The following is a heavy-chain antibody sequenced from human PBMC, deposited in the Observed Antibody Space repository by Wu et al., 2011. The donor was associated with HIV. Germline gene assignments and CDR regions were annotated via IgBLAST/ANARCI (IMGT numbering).Heavy chain of an antibody. J-gene: IGHJ4*02. V-gene: IGHV1-69*06. CDR2: IIGIFGKA. CDR3: ARDFGGDEEY. Sequence: QVQLVQSGPEVKKPGSSVKVSCKASGGTFSSHGISWVRQAPGQGLEWMGGIIGIFGKANYAQKFQGRATITADKSTSTAYMELRSLRSEDTAVYYCARDFGGDEEYWGQGTWSPSPQ. D-gene: IGHD2-21*01. CDR1: GGTFSSHG.